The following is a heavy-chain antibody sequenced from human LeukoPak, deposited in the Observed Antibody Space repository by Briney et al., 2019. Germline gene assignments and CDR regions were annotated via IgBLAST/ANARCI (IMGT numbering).Heavy chain of an antibody. CDR1: GGSISGYY. Sequence: KASETLSLTYTVSGGSISGYYWSWIRQPPGKGLEWIGYIHYIGSTSYNPSLKSRVTISVDTSKNQFSLKLSSVTAADTAVYYCARYAADGRNLEYWGQGTLVTVSS. V-gene: IGHV4-59*01. J-gene: IGHJ4*02. D-gene: IGHD5-24*01. CDR2: IHYIGST. CDR3: ARYAADGRNLEY.